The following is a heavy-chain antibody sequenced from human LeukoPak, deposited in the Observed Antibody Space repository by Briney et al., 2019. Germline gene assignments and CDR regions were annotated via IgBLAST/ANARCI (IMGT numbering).Heavy chain of an antibody. CDR1: GFTFSDYY. J-gene: IGHJ4*02. Sequence: GGSLRLSCAASGFTFSDYYMSWIRQAPGKGLEWVSYISSSGSTIYYADSVKGRFTISRDNAKNSLYPQMNSLRAEDTAVYYCARAPYSSGWYGKGYYFDYWGQGTLVTVSS. CDR2: ISSSGSTI. D-gene: IGHD6-19*01. V-gene: IGHV3-11*04. CDR3: ARAPYSSGWYGKGYYFDY.